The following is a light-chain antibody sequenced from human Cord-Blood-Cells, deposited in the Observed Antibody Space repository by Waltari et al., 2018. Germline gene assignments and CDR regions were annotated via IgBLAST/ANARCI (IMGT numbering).Light chain of an antibody. CDR2: DVS. J-gene: IGLJ2*01. V-gene: IGLV2-14*01. CDR1: SSDVGGYNY. Sequence: QSALTQPASVSGSPGQSITISCTGTSSDVGGYNYVSWYQQHPGKAPKLMIYDVSKRPSGVSNRFSGSKSGNTASLTISGLQAEDEADHYCSSYTSSSTLVFGGGTKLTVL. CDR3: SSYTSSSTLV.